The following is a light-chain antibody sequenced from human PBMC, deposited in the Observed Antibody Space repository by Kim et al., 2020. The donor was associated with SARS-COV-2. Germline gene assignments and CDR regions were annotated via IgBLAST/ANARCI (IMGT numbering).Light chain of an antibody. V-gene: IGKV3-15*01. CDR1: QSVSSN. CDR3: QQYNNWPPLT. Sequence: EIVMTQSPATLSVSPGERAMLSCRASQSVSSNLAWYQQKPGQPPRLLIYGASTRATGIPARFSGSGSGTEFTLTISRLQSEDFAVYYCQQYNNWPPLTFGEGTKVDIK. J-gene: IGKJ4*01. CDR2: GAS.